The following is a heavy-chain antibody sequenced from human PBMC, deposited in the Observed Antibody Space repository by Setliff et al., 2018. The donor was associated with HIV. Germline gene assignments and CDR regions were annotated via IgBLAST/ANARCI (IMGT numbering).Heavy chain of an antibody. J-gene: IGHJ6*02. CDR2: VSHSGST. CDR3: ARDVDHMMDV. Sequence: SETLSLTCNVSSGSISYYYWSWVRQPPGKGLEWIGYVSHSGSTSYNPSLNSRVTMSINTARDQFSLTVRSVTAADTAVYYCARDVDHMMDVWGPGTTVTVSS. CDR1: SGSISYYY. V-gene: IGHV4-59*01.